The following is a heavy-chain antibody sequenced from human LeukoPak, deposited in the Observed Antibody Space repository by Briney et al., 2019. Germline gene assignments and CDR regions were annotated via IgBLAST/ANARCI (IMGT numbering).Heavy chain of an antibody. J-gene: IGHJ4*02. D-gene: IGHD6-6*01. CDR2: ISSSSSYI. V-gene: IGHV3-21*01. Sequence: PGGSLRLSCAASGFTFSSYSVNWVRQAPGKGLEWVSSISSSSSYIYYADSVKGRFTISRDNAKNSLYLQMNSLRAEDTAVYYCARDLYSSSSCDHWGQGTLVTVSS. CDR1: GFTFSSYS. CDR3: ARDLYSSSSCDH.